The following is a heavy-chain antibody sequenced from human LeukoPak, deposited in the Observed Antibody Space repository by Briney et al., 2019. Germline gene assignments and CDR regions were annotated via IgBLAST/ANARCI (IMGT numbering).Heavy chain of an antibody. V-gene: IGHV3-9*01. CDR2: ISWNSGSI. CDR3: AKWDYFWSGLYYFDY. J-gene: IGHJ4*02. D-gene: IGHD3-3*01. CDR1: GFTFDDYA. Sequence: PGGSLRLSCAASGFTFDDYAMYWVRQPPGKGLEWVSGISWNSGSIDYADSVKGRFTISRDNSKNTLYLQMNSLRAEDTAVYYCAKWDYFWSGLYYFDYWGQGTLVTVSS.